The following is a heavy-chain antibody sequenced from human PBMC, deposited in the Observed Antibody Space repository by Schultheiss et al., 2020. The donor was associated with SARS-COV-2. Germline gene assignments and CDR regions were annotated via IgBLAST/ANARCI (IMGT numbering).Heavy chain of an antibody. D-gene: IGHD6-19*01. J-gene: IGHJ6*02. CDR1: GGSISSYY. Sequence: SETLSLTCTVSGGSISSYYWSWIRQPPGKGLEWIGYIYYSGSTNYNPSLKSRVTISVDTSKNQFSLKLSSVTAADTAVYYCARGKGSGWYPYYYGMDVWGQGTTVTVSS. CDR3: ARGKGSGWYPYYYGMDV. V-gene: IGHV4-59*12. CDR2: IYYSGST.